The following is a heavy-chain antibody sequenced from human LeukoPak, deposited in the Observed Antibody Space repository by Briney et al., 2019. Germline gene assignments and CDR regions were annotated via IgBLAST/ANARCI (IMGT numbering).Heavy chain of an antibody. J-gene: IGHJ4*02. CDR3: AKGLYDWLSDTDY. D-gene: IGHD3-9*01. V-gene: IGHV3-23*01. CDR2: IRGSGGTT. Sequence: PGGSLRLSCAASGFTFSGCAMSWVRQVPGKGLEWVSAIRGSGGTTYYADSVKGRFTISRDNSKDTLYLQMNSLRVEDTAVYYCAKGLYDWLSDTDYWGQGTLVTVYS. CDR1: GFTFSGCA.